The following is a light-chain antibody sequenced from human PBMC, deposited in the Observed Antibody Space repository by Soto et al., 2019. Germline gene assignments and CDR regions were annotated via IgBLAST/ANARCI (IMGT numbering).Light chain of an antibody. J-gene: IGKJ5*01. V-gene: IGKV1-5*01. CDR3: HSRA. CDR2: DAS. Sequence: DIQMTQSPSSLSASVGDRFTITCRASQSINSWLAWYQQKPGTAPKLLIYDASTLESGVPSRFSGSGSGTEFTLTISSLQPDDFATYYCHSRAFGQGTRLEI. CDR1: QSINSW.